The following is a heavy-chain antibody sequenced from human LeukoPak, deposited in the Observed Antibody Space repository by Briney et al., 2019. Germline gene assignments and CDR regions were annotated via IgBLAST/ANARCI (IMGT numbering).Heavy chain of an antibody. D-gene: IGHD6-19*01. CDR3: ARWEWSSGWYGDAFDI. CDR1: GYTFTSYG. V-gene: IGHV1-18*01. CDR2: INTYNGNT. J-gene: IGHJ3*02. Sequence: ASVKVSCKASGYTFTSYGISWVRQAPGQGLEWMGWINTYNGNTNYAQKLQGRVTMTTDTSTSTAYMELRSLRSDDTAVYYCARWEWSSGWYGDAFDIWGQGTMVTVSS.